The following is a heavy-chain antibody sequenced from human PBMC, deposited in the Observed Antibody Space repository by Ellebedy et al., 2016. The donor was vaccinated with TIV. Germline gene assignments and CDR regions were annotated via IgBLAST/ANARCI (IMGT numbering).Heavy chain of an antibody. CDR1: GGSISGYY. D-gene: IGHD2-2*01. Sequence: GSLRLSXTVSGGSISGYYWTWIRQPAGKGLEWIGRIYTSGTTNYNPSLKSRVTMSVDTSKNQFSLRLSSVTAADTAVYYCARDRGEGYCTSTNCFDYYMDVWGKGTTVAVSS. J-gene: IGHJ6*03. CDR2: IYTSGTT. CDR3: ARDRGEGYCTSTNCFDYYMDV. V-gene: IGHV4-4*07.